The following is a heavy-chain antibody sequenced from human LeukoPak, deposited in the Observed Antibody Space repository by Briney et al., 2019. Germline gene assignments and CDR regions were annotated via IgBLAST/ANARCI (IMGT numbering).Heavy chain of an antibody. J-gene: IGHJ4*02. V-gene: IGHV3-30*02. CDR3: AKDQCSNTRCYGSPGY. CDR2: IRHDGSDQ. D-gene: IGHD2-2*01. Sequence: GESLRLSCEASGFSFSNYGMPWVRQAPGKGLEWVAFIRHDGSDQRYAESVKGRFIISRDNSKNTLYLQMNSLRPEDAGVFYCAKDQCSNTRCYGSPGYWGQGTLVTVSS. CDR1: GFSFSNYG.